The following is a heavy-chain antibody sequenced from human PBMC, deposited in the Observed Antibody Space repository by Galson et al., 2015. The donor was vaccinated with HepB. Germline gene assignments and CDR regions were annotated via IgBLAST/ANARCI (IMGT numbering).Heavy chain of an antibody. CDR2: ISSSSSYI. Sequence: SLRLSCAASGFTFSSYSMNWVRQAPGKGLEWVSSISSSSSYIYYADSVKGRFTISRDNAKNSLYLQMNSLRAEDTAVYYCANQLPRGDFQHWGQGTLVTVSS. CDR3: ANQLPRGDFQH. CDR1: GFTFSSYS. J-gene: IGHJ1*01. V-gene: IGHV3-21*01. D-gene: IGHD2-2*01.